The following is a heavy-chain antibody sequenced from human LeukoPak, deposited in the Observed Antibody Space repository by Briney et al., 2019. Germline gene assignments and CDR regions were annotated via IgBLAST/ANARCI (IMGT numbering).Heavy chain of an antibody. CDR3: ARVSAHGICDT. D-gene: IGHD2-21*01. J-gene: IGHJ4*02. V-gene: IGHV4-38-2*02. CDR1: GYSITSGYY. Sequence: SETLSLTCTVSGYSITSGYYWAWIRQPPGKGLEWIGNIYHSGRAFYKSSLKSRVTMSVETSKNQFSLNLTSVTAADTAVYFCARVSAHGICDTWGRGTLVTVSS. CDR2: IYHSGRA.